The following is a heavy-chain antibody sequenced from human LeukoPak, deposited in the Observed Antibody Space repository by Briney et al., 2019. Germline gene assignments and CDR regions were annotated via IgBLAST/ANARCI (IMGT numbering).Heavy chain of an antibody. Sequence: SETLSLTCTVSGGSISSSNYYWGWIRQPPGKGLEWIGSIYYSGSTYYNPSLESRVTISVDSSNNQFSLKLTSVTAADTAIYYCARHPAMTTVTIDYWGQGALVTVSS. J-gene: IGHJ4*02. V-gene: IGHV4-39*01. CDR2: IYYSGST. D-gene: IGHD4-17*01. CDR1: GGSISSSNYY. CDR3: ARHPAMTTVTIDY.